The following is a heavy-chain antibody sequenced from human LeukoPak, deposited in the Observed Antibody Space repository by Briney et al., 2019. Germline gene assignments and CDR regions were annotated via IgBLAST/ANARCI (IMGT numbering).Heavy chain of an antibody. J-gene: IGHJ4*02. CDR1: GFTFTTYW. Sequence: GGSLRLSCEASGFTFTTYWMHWVRQAPGKGLVWVSLINSDGSTTNYADSVQGRFTISRDNAKNTLYLQMNSLRAEDTAVYYCVRDASETMNGNYWGQETLVTVSS. CDR3: VRDASETMNGNY. D-gene: IGHD1-1*01. CDR2: INSDGSTT. V-gene: IGHV3-74*01.